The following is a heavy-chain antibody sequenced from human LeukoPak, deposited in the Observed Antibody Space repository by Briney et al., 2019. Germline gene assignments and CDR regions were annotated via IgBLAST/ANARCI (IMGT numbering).Heavy chain of an antibody. CDR3: ARDRAYAFDN. D-gene: IGHD3-10*01. V-gene: IGHV3-48*02. CDR1: GFTFSSYS. Sequence: GGSLRLSCAASGFTFSSYSMNWVRQAPGKGLEWVSYINIISGEIYYGDSVKGRFTISTDNAKNSVYLQMNSLRDEDTAVYYCARDRAYAFDNWGQGTMVTVSS. CDR2: INIISGEI. J-gene: IGHJ3*02.